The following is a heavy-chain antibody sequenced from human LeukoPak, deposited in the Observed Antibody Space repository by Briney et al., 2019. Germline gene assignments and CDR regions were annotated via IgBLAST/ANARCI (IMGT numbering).Heavy chain of an antibody. J-gene: IGHJ4*02. CDR3: ARHSRGYNYGGVVDY. CDR2: IYYSGTT. D-gene: IGHD5-18*01. V-gene: IGHV4-39*01. Sequence: SETLSLTCTLSGDSISITAYSWDWIRKPPGKGLGWIGSIYYSGTTYYNPSLESRVTVSVDTSKNHFSLRLSSVTAADTAVYYCARHSRGYNYGGVVDYWGQGHLVIVSS. CDR1: GDSISITAYS.